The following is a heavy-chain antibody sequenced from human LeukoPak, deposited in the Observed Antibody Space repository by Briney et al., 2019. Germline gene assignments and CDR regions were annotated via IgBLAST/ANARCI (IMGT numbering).Heavy chain of an antibody. V-gene: IGHV4-4*07. CDR2: INISGNA. CDR3: AREYYDSNT. J-gene: IGHJ4*02. D-gene: IGHD3-22*01. Sequence: SETLSLTCTVSGDSLSIYYWSWIRQPAGKGLEWIGRINISGNAKYNASLQSRVTMSVDTSKNQFSLKLSSVTAADTAVYYCAREYYDSNTWGQGTLVTVSS. CDR1: GDSLSIYY.